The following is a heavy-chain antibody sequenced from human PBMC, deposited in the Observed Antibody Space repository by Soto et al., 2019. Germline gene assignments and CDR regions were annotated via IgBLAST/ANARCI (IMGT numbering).Heavy chain of an antibody. V-gene: IGHV3-74*01. CDR1: RCSYRNYW. CDR2: TKSDGSST. CDR3: ATYADGSYRPHYGA. Sequence: GESLRLPGAASRCSYRNYWMHRIPQAPRKGLVCAKRTKSDGSSTTYADSGMCRFTISRDASMTTVHLHMSSLRLHDSAMYYCATYADGSYRPHYGAWGQGTLVTVSS. J-gene: IGHJ5*02. D-gene: IGHD3-10*01.